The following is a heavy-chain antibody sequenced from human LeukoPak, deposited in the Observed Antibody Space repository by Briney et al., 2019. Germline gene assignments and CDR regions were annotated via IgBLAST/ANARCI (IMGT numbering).Heavy chain of an antibody. CDR3: AKDQEKDHYYGSGSGY. D-gene: IGHD3-10*01. CDR2: ISASGGST. Sequence: GGSLRLSCAASGFTFSSYAMTWVRQAPGKGLECVSAISASGGSTYYADSVKGRFTISRDNSKNTLSLQMNSLRAEDTALYYCAKDQEKDHYYGSGSGYWGQGTLVTVSA. J-gene: IGHJ4*02. V-gene: IGHV3-23*01. CDR1: GFTFSSYA.